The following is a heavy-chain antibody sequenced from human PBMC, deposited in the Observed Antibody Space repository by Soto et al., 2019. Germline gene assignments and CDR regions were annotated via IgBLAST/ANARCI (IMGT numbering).Heavy chain of an antibody. V-gene: IGHV3-66*01. CDR3: ARGGSSGTYYAHWNFDL. Sequence: EVQLVESGGGLVQPGGSLRLSCAASGFTVSNTYMSWVRQAPGKGLEWVSIIYGGGRTYHADSVKGRFSSSRDNSKNTLSLQMNSLRAEDTAVYYCARGGSSGTYYAHWNFDLWGRGTLVTVSS. CDR1: GFTVSNTY. D-gene: IGHD3-10*01. CDR2: IYGGGRT. J-gene: IGHJ2*01.